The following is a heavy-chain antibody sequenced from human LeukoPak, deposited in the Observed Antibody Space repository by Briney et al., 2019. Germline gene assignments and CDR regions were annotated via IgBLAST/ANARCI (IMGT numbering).Heavy chain of an antibody. J-gene: IGHJ5*02. CDR2: ISYDGSNK. CDR3: ARDFPGYCSSTSCPLGP. D-gene: IGHD2-2*03. Sequence: GGSLRLSCAASGFTFSSYAMHWVRQAPGKGLEWVAVISYDGSNKYYADSVKGRFTISRDNAKNSLYLQMNSLRAEDTAVYYCARDFPGYCSSTSCPLGPWGQGTLVTVSS. V-gene: IGHV3-30-3*01. CDR1: GFTFSSYA.